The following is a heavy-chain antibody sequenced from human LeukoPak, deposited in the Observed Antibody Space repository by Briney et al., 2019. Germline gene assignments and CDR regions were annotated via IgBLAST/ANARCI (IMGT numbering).Heavy chain of an antibody. CDR1: GFTFSSYW. D-gene: IGHD5-18*01. Sequence: GGSLRLSCAASGFTFSSYWMNWVRQAPGKGLVWVSSIKRDGSEKYYVDSVKGRFTISRDNAKNSLYLQMNSLRAEDTAVYYCARDLLALVSAARGYSYGRRGYYYCIDVWGQGTMVTVSS. CDR3: ARDLLALVSAARGYSYGRRGYYYCIDV. CDR2: IKRDGSEK. J-gene: IGHJ6*02. V-gene: IGHV3-7*01.